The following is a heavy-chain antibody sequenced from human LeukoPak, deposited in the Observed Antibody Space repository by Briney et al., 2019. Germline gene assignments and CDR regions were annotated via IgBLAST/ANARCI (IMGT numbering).Heavy chain of an antibody. J-gene: IGHJ6*03. Sequence: GESLKISCKGSGYSFTSYWIGWVRQMPGKGLEWMGIIYPGDSDTRYSPSFQGQVTISADKSISTAYLQWSSLKASDTAMYYCARSNYDFWSGKTMYYYYYMDVWGKGTTVTVSS. V-gene: IGHV5-51*01. D-gene: IGHD3-3*01. CDR2: IYPGDSDT. CDR3: ARSNYDFWSGKTMYYYYYMDV. CDR1: GYSFTSYW.